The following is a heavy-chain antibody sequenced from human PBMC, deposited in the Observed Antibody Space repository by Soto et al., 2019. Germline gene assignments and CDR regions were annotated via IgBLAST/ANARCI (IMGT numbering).Heavy chain of an antibody. CDR2: VSGGSGVT. CDR1: GFSFSTYG. Sequence: EMQLLESGGGLVQPGGSLRLSCVVSGFSFSTYGVTWVRQAPGKGLEWVCGVSGGSGVTHYTDSVKGRFTISGVDSKNTVYLQMHRLRGEDTAVYYCTRWNGYGDLWGQGTLVTVSS. D-gene: IGHD1-1*01. J-gene: IGHJ5*02. V-gene: IGHV3-23*01. CDR3: TRWNGYGDL.